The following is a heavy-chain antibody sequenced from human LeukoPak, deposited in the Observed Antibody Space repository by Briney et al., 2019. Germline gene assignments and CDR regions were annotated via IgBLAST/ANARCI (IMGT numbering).Heavy chain of an antibody. CDR1: GYSISSGHY. CDR2: IYHSGGT. V-gene: IGHV4-38-2*02. Sequence: SETLSLTCAVSGYSISSGHYWGWIRQPPGKGLEWIGHIYHSGGTYYNPSLKSRVTISVDTSKNQFSLKLSSVTAADTAVYYCARDSTVQLWSSYWYFDLWGRGTLVTVSS. D-gene: IGHD5-18*01. CDR3: ARDSTVQLWSSYWYFDL. J-gene: IGHJ2*01.